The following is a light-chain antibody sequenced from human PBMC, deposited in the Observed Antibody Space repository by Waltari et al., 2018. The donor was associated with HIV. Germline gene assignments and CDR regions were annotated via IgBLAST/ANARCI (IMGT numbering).Light chain of an antibody. CDR1: QSVRSSS. CDR3: QQYGSSQT. Sequence: IVLPQSTGTLSLSPGESATLSCRASQSVRSSSLAWYQQKPGQAPRLLIYGASSRAPGIPDWFIGSESGTDFTLTISRLEPEDFAVYYCQQYGSSQTFGQGTKVEIK. CDR2: GAS. J-gene: IGKJ1*01. V-gene: IGKV3-20*01.